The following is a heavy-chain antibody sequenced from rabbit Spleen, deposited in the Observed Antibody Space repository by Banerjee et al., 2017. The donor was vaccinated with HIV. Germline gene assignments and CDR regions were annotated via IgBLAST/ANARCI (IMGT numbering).Heavy chain of an antibody. J-gene: IGHJ4*01. CDR1: GFTISNYW. Sequence: QLEESGGRLVTPGGSLTLSCKAYGFTISNYWMNWVRQAPGKGLEWIGIIYPITETTYYANWVNGRFTISSDNAQNTVDLQMNSLTAADTATYFCARDGAGGSYFALWGPGTLVTVS. CDR3: ARDGAGGSYFAL. D-gene: IGHD8-1*01. CDR2: IYPITETT. V-gene: IGHV1S7*01.